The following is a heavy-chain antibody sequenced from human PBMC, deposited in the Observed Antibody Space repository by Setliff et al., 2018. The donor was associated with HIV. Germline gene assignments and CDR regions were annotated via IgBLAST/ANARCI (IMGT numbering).Heavy chain of an antibody. J-gene: IGHJ4*02. CDR2: IFSGGSST. Sequence: PGGSLRLSCAASGFTFSSNEMSWVRQAPGKGLEWVSAIFSGGSSTYYADSVKGRFTISSDNSKNTLSLQMNSLRVEDTAVYYCAKGASFSGSYFDYWGQGTLVTVSS. D-gene: IGHD5-12*01. V-gene: IGHV3-23*05. CDR3: AKGASFSGSYFDY. CDR1: GFTFSSNE.